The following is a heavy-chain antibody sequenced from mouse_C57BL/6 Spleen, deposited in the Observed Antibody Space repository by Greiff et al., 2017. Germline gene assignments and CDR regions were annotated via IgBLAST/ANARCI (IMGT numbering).Heavy chain of an antibody. D-gene: IGHD5-2*01. CDR3: ATRYCRNSYPFAY. CDR2: IDPENGDT. V-gene: IGHV14-4*01. J-gene: IGHJ3*01. Sequence: VQLQQSGAELVRPGASVKLSCTASGFNIKDDYMHWVKQRPEQGLEWIGWIDPENGDTEYASKFQGKDTITADSSSNTANLQLNSLTSEDTAVYYSATRYCRNSYPFAYWGQGTLVTVSA. CDR1: GFNIKDDY.